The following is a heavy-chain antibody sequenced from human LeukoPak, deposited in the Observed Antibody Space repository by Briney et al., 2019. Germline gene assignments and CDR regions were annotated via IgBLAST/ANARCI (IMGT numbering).Heavy chain of an antibody. CDR1: GGSISSGSCY. D-gene: IGHD6-19*01. CDR2: IYTSGST. CDR3: ARGMAGDPFDY. J-gene: IGHJ4*02. V-gene: IGHV4-61*02. Sequence: PSQTLSLTCTVSGGSISSGSCYWSWIRQPAGKGLEWIGRIYTSGSTNYNPSLKSRVTISVDTSKNQFSLKLSSVTAADTAVYYCARGMAGDPFDYWGQGTLVTVSS.